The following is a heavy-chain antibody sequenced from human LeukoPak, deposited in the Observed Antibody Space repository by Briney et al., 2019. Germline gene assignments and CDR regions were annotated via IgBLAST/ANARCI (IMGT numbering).Heavy chain of an antibody. CDR1: GYTFTSYG. D-gene: IGHD3-3*01. Sequence: ASVKVSCTASGYTFTSYGISWVRQAPGQGLEWMGWISAYNGNTNHAQNFQGRVTVTTETSTSTAYMELRSLRSDDTAVYYCARDRGTYHDFWSGYHYWGQGTLVTVSS. CDR3: ARDRGTYHDFWSGYHY. CDR2: ISAYNGNT. V-gene: IGHV1-18*01. J-gene: IGHJ4*02.